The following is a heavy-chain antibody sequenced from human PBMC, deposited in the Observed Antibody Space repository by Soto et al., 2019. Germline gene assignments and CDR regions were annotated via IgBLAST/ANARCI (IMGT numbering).Heavy chain of an antibody. CDR2: INPNSGGT. J-gene: IGHJ5*02. V-gene: IGHV1-2*02. D-gene: IGHD6-13*01. CDR1: GYTFTGYY. Sequence: ASVKVSCKASGYTFTGYYMHWVRQAPGQGLEWMGWINPNSGGTNYAQKFQGRVTMTRDTSISTAYMELSRLRSDDTAVYYCARGSIEAAGNWFDPWGQGTLVTVSS. CDR3: ARGSIEAAGNWFDP.